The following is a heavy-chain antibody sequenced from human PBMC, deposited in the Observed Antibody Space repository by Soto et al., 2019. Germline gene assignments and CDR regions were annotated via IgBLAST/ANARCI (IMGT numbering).Heavy chain of an antibody. CDR2: IKSKTDGGTT. Sequence: GGSLRLSCAASGFTFSNAWMSWVRQAPGKGLEWVGRIKSKTDGGTTDYAAPVKGRFTISRDDSKNTLYLQMNSLKTEDTAVYYCTTDYMVRGSGDYWGQGTLVTVSS. J-gene: IGHJ4*02. V-gene: IGHV3-15*01. CDR3: TTDYMVRGSGDY. CDR1: GFTFSNAW. D-gene: IGHD3-10*01.